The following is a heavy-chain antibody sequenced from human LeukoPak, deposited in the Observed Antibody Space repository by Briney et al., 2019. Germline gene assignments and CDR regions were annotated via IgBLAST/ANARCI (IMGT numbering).Heavy chain of an antibody. CDR1: GYTFISYD. V-gene: IGHV1-8*03. D-gene: IGHD3-3*01. CDR3: AREAIFGVLYD. Sequence: ASVKVSCKASGYTFISYDINWVRQATGQGLEWMGWMNPNSGNTAYAQKFQGRVTITRDTSISTVYMELSSLKSEDTAVYYCAREAIFGVLYDWGQGSLVTVSS. CDR2: MNPNSGNT. J-gene: IGHJ4*02.